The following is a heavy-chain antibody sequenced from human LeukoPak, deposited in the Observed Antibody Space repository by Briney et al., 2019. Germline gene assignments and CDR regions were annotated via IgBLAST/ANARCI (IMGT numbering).Heavy chain of an antibody. Sequence: GGSLRLSCAASGFTLSNYWMSWVRQAPGKGLDWVANINIDGSEQYYVDSFKGRFTISRDNAKNSLYLQMNSLRAEDTAVYYCAELGITMIGGVWGKGTTVTISS. D-gene: IGHD3-10*02. V-gene: IGHV3-7*01. CDR1: GFTLSNYW. CDR2: INIDGSEQ. CDR3: AELGITMIGGV. J-gene: IGHJ6*04.